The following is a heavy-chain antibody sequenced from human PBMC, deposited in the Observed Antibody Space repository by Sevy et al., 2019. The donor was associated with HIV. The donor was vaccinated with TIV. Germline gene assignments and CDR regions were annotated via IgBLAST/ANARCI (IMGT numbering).Heavy chain of an antibody. CDR3: ARERLDDYSNFFFDY. J-gene: IGHJ4*02. Sequence: SETLSLTCTVSGDSLSDYYWSWIRQPPGKGLEWIGFVFYSGTTTYNPSLGGRVSISVDTSKNQFSLRLTAVTVADTALYYCARERLDDYSNFFFDYWGRGTQVTVSS. CDR2: VFYSGTT. CDR1: GDSLSDYY. V-gene: IGHV4-59*01. D-gene: IGHD4-4*01.